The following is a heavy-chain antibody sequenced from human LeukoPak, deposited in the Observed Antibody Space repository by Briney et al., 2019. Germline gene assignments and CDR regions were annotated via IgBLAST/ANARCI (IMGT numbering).Heavy chain of an antibody. Sequence: GGSLRLSCAASGFTFSSHWIHWVRQAPGKGLVWPSGINRDGSSTSYADSVKGRFTISRDNAKNTLYLQMNSLRAEDTAVYYCARGSGNEPFDYWGQGTLVTVSS. CDR3: ARGSGNEPFDY. D-gene: IGHD5-12*01. CDR2: INRDGSST. V-gene: IGHV3-74*01. J-gene: IGHJ4*02. CDR1: GFTFSSHW.